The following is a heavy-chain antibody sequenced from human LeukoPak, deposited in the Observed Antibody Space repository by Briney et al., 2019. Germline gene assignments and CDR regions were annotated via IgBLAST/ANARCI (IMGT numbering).Heavy chain of an antibody. D-gene: IGHD6-19*01. CDR1: GDSVSSNSAA. J-gene: IGHJ3*02. V-gene: IGHV6-1*01. CDR3: ARDVRLREWLGPGKDDAFDI. Sequence: SQTLSLTCAISGDSVSSNSAAWNWLRQSPSRGLEWLGRTYYRSKWYNDYAVSVKSRITINPDTSKNQFSLQLNSVTPEDTAVYYCARDVRLREWLGPGKDDAFDIWGQGTMVTVSS. CDR2: TYYRSKWYN.